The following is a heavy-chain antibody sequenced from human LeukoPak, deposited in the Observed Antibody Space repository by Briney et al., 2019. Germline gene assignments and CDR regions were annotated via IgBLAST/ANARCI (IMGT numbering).Heavy chain of an antibody. Sequence: GGSLRLSCALSGCTLSSYEMTWVGLTPGKGLQWISYISKGGATVLYAESVKGRFTISRDNANRSLYLQMTRLRPEDTAVYFFARHSVSITRRFDLWGQGTFVTVSS. CDR3: ARHSVSITRRFDL. J-gene: IGHJ5*02. D-gene: IGHD3-3*01. V-gene: IGHV3-48*03. CDR2: ISKGGATV. CDR1: GCTLSSYE.